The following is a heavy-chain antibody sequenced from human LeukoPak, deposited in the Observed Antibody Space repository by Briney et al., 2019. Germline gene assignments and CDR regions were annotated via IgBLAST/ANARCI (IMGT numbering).Heavy chain of an antibody. CDR1: GYTFTSYG. D-gene: IGHD3-22*01. J-gene: IGHJ4*02. V-gene: IGHV1-18*01. CDR3: ASAYCDSSGYPPGVSAGFDY. CDR2: ISAYNGNT. Sequence: ASVKVSRKASGYTFTSYGISWVRQAPGQGVEWMGWISAYNGNTNDAQKLQGRVTMTTNTSTSTAYMELRSLRSDDAAVYYCASAYCDSSGYPPGVSAGFDYWGQGTLVTVSS.